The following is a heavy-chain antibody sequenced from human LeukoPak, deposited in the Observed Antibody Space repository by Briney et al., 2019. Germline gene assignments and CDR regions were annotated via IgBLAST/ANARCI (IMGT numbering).Heavy chain of an antibody. CDR1: GGSIGSGGYY. V-gene: IGHV4-31*03. J-gene: IGHJ4*02. CDR2: IYYSGST. CDR3: AGGKRSENFDY. Sequence: PSETLSLTCTVSGGSIGSGGYYWSWIRQHPGKGLEWIGYIYYSGSTYYNPSLKSRVTISVDTSKNQFSLKLSSVTAADTAVYYCAGGKRSENFDYWGQGTLVTVSS.